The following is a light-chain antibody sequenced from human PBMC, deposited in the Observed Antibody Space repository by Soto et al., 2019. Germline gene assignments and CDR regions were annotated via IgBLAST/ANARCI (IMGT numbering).Light chain of an antibody. Sequence: EIVMTQSPATLSVSPGERATLSCRASRTVSVNLACYQQKPGQSPRLLIYGASTRATGVPARFSGSGSGSDVTLTNSTLPPKDFGLYDGQQYNNCPPISFGRGTRLELK. V-gene: IGKV3-15*01. CDR3: QQYNNCPPIS. CDR1: RTVSVN. CDR2: GAS. J-gene: IGKJ5*01.